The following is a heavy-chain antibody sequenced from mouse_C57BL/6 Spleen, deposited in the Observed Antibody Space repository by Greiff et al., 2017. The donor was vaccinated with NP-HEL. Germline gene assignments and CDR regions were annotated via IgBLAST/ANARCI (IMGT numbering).Heavy chain of an antibody. D-gene: IGHD1-1*01. CDR3: AIRGGLLRY. J-gene: IGHJ3*01. CDR2: IHPSDSDT. CDR1: GYTFTSYW. Sequence: VQLKQPGAELVKPGASVKVSCKASGYTFTSYWMHWVKQRPGQGLEWIGRIHPSDSDTNYNQKFKGKATLTVDKSSSTAYMQLSRLTSEDSAVYYCAIRGGLLRYWGQGTLVTVSA. V-gene: IGHV1-74*01.